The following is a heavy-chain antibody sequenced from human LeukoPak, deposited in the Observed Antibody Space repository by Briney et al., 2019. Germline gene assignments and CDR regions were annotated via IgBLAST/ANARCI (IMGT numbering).Heavy chain of an antibody. CDR2: ISGSGGST. CDR1: GFTFSSYA. V-gene: IGHV3-23*01. CDR3: AKDLDSSGWYDAGYYFDY. D-gene: IGHD6-19*01. Sequence: PGGSLRLSCAASGFTFSSYAMSWVRQAPGKGLEWVSAISGSGGSTYYADSVKGRFTISRDNSKNTLYLQMNSLRAEDTAVYYCAKDLDSSGWYDAGYYFDYWGQGTLVTVSS. J-gene: IGHJ4*02.